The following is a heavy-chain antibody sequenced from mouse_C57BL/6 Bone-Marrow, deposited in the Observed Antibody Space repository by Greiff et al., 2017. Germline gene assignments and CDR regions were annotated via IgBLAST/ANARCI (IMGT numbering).Heavy chain of an antibody. J-gene: IGHJ4*01. CDR3: AREGYYCARDY. Sequence: ESGPGLVKPSQSLSLTCSVTGYSITSGYYWNWIRQFPGNKLEWMGYISYDGSNNYNPSLKNRISITRDTYKNQFFLKLKSVTTEDTATDYCAREGYYCARDYWGRGTSVTVSS. D-gene: IGHD2-14*01. CDR1: GYSITSGYY. V-gene: IGHV3-6*01. CDR2: ISYDGSN.